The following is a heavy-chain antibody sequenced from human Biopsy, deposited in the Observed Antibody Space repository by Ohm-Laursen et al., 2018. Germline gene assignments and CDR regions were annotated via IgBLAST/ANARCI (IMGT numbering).Heavy chain of an antibody. J-gene: IGHJ4*02. D-gene: IGHD4-17*01. CDR3: ARTLYGTYFDH. V-gene: IGHV3-21*04. CDR1: GFDFSDYS. Sequence: SLRLSCAAPGFDFSDYSMSWVRQAPGKGLEWVSSVTTTSSYIYYADSVKGRFTISRDNSKNTLYLQMNSLRVEDTAMYYCARTLYGTYFDHWGQGTLVTVSS. CDR2: VTTTSSYI.